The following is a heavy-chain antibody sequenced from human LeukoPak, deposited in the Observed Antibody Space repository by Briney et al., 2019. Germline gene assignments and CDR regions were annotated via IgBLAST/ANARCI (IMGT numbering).Heavy chain of an antibody. D-gene: IGHD6-25*01. CDR2: IYSGGST. CDR1: GFIVSSNY. V-gene: IGHV3-66*01. CDR3: ARDHGPIAASNNLDY. J-gene: IGHJ4*02. Sequence: GGSLRLSCAVSGFIVSSNYMSWVRQAPGKGLEWVSVIYSGGSTNYADSVKGRFTISRDNSKNTVYLQMNSLRAEDTAVYYCARDHGPIAASNNLDYWGQGTLVTVSS.